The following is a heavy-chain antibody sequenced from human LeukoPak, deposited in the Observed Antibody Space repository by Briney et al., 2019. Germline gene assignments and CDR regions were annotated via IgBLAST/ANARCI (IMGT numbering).Heavy chain of an antibody. CDR1: GGSISGYY. V-gene: IGHV4-4*09. CDR3: ARHRAKEYYDFWSGSGDFYFDY. CDR2: IYTSGCT. Sequence: SETLSLTCTVSGGSISGYYWSWIRQPPGKGLEWIGYIYTSGCTNNNPSLKSRVTISVDTSKNQFSLKLSSVAAADTAVYYCARHRAKEYYDFWSGSGDFYFDYWGQGTLVTVSS. D-gene: IGHD3-3*01. J-gene: IGHJ4*02.